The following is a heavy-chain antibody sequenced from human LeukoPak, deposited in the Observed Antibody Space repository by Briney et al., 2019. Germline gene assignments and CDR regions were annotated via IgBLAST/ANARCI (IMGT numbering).Heavy chain of an antibody. J-gene: IGHJ4*02. CDR3: AKAPVTTCRGAYCYPFDY. CDR2: INASGGST. CDR1: GFTFSGYA. D-gene: IGHD2-21*01. V-gene: IGHV3-23*01. Sequence: GGSLRLSCAASGFTFSGYAMNWVRQAPGKGLEWVSSINASGGSTYYADSVKGRFTISRDNSKNTLYLQMNSLRAEDTAVYYCAKAPVTTCRGAYCYPFDYWGQGTLVTVSS.